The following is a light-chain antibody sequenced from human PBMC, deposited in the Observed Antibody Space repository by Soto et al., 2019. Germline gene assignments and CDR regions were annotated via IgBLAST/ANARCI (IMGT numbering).Light chain of an antibody. J-gene: IGKJ4*01. CDR1: QSVSNNY. CDR3: QQRRNWPFT. CDR2: GAS. Sequence: EIVLTQSPGTLSLSPGERATLSCRASQSVSNNYLAWYQQKPGQAPRLLIYGASNRATGIPDRFSGSGSGTDFTLTISRLEPEDFAVYYCQQRRNWPFTFAGGTKVDIK. V-gene: IGKV3D-20*02.